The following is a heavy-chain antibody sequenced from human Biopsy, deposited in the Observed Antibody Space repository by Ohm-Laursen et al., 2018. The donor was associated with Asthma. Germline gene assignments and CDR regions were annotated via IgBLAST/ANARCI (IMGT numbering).Heavy chain of an antibody. CDR3: ARGKTWGRSYYFDY. Sequence: RSLRLSCAASGFTFHNYVMHWVRQAPGKGLEWVAGIFFDGSNKYYADSVKGRFTISRDNSKDTLYLQVNSLRGDDTAMYYCARGKTWGRSYYFDYWGQGTLVTVSS. D-gene: IGHD6-6*01. CDR2: IFFDGSNK. CDR1: GFTFHNYV. V-gene: IGHV3-30-3*01. J-gene: IGHJ4*02.